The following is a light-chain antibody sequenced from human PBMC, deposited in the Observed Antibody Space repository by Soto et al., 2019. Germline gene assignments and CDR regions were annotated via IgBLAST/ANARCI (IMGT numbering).Light chain of an antibody. CDR1: QSISDW. J-gene: IGKJ1*01. CDR3: QQYNSLPWT. Sequence: DIQMTQSPSTLSASVGDRVTITCRASQSISDWLAWYQQKPGKAPKLLIYRASSLETGVPSRFSGSGSGTELTLTISSLQPDDFATYYCQQYNSLPWTFGQGTKVEIK. V-gene: IGKV1-5*03. CDR2: RAS.